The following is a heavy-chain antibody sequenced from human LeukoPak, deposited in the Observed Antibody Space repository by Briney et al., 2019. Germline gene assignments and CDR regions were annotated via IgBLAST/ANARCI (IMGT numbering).Heavy chain of an antibody. CDR1: GFTFTNYA. CDR2: ISYDGSNK. V-gene: IGHV3-30*04. Sequence: GGSLRLSCAASGFTFTNYAMHWVRQVPGKGLEWVAVISYDGSNKYYADSVKGRFTISRDNSKNTLYLQMNSLRADDTAVYYCARTDYYGSPWGQGTLVTVSS. D-gene: IGHD3-10*01. J-gene: IGHJ5*02. CDR3: ARTDYYGSP.